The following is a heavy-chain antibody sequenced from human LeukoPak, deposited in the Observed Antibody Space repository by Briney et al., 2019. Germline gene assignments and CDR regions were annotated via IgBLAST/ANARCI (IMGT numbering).Heavy chain of an antibody. D-gene: IGHD3-10*01. CDR3: AKDNYGSTYYYGSGSEY. Sequence: GGSLRLSCAASGFTFSSYAMSWVRQAPGKGLEWVPAISGSGGSTYYADSVKGRFTISRDNSKNTLYLQMNSLRAEDTAVYYCAKDNYGSTYYYGSGSEYWGQGTLVTVSS. J-gene: IGHJ4*02. V-gene: IGHV3-23*01. CDR1: GFTFSSYA. CDR2: ISGSGGST.